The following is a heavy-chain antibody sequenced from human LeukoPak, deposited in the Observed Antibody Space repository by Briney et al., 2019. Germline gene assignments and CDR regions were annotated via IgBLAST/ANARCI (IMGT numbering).Heavy chain of an antibody. Sequence: PSETLSLTCTVSGGSISSYYWSWIRQPPGKGLEWIGYIYYSGSTNYNPSLKSRVTISVDTSKNQFSLKLSSVTAADTAVYYCARVAWEPLFAFDIWGQGTMVTVSS. CDR2: IYYSGST. V-gene: IGHV4-59*01. D-gene: IGHD1-26*01. CDR3: ARVAWEPLFAFDI. CDR1: GGSISSYY. J-gene: IGHJ3*02.